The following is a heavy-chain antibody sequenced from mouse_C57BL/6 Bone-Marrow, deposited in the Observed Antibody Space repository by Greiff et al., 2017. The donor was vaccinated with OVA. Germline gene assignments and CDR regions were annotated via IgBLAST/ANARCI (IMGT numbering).Heavy chain of an antibody. V-gene: IGHV1-82*01. CDR3: ASPPLSTVPWFAY. Sequence: QVHVKQSGPELVKPGASVKISCKASGYAFSSSWMNWVKQRPGKGLERIGRIYPGDGDTNYNGKFKGKATLTADKSSSTAYMQLSSLTSEDSAVYFCASPPLSTVPWFAYWGQGTLVTVSA. J-gene: IGHJ3*01. CDR2: IYPGDGDT. D-gene: IGHD1-1*01. CDR1: GYAFSSSW.